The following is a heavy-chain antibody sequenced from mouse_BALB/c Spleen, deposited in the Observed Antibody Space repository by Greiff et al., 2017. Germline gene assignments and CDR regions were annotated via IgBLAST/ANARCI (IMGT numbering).Heavy chain of an antibody. J-gene: IGHJ2*01. CDR3: ARSPSYGYYFDY. CDR2: ISSGSSTI. CDR1: GFTFSSFG. D-gene: IGHD1-1*01. V-gene: IGHV5-17*02. Sequence: EVHLVESGGGLVQPGGSRKLSCAASGFTFSSFGMHWVRQAPENGLEWVAYISSGSSTIYYADTVKGRFTISRDNPKNTLFLQMTSLRSEDTAMYYCARSPSYGYYFDYWGQGTTLTVSS.